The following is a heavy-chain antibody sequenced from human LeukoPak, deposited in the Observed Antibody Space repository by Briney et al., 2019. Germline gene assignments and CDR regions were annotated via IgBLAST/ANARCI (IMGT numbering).Heavy chain of an antibody. CDR1: GGSVNSGTYY. CDR2: IYTSGST. V-gene: IGHV4-61*02. D-gene: IGHD6-6*01. J-gene: IGHJ3*02. CDR3: AREEQLVAFDI. Sequence: SQTLSLTCTVSGGSVNSGTYYWSWIRQPAGKGLEWIGRIYTSGSTNYNPSLKSRVTISVDTSKNQFSLKLSSVTAADTAVYYCAREEQLVAFDIWGQGTMVTVSS.